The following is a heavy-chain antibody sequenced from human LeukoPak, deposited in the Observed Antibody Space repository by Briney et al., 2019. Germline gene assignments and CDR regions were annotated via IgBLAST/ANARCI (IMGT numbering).Heavy chain of an antibody. CDR1: GYRFTSYW. CDR3: ARFDYYGSGSSLPFQH. V-gene: IGHV5-51*01. J-gene: IGHJ1*01. CDR2: IYPGDSDT. D-gene: IGHD3-10*01. Sequence: GESLKISFKGSGYRFTSYWIGWVRQMPGKGMEWMGIIYPGDSDTRYSPSFQGQVTISADKSINTAYLQWSSLKASDTAMYYCARFDYYGSGSSLPFQHWGQGTLVTVSS.